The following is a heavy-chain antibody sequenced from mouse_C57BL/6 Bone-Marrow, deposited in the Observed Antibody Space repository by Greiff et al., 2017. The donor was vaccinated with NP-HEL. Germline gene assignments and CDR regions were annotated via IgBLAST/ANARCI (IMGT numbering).Heavy chain of an antibody. J-gene: IGHJ2*01. V-gene: IGHV1-26*01. CDR3: AGTHYYGSSYGY. CDR2: INPNNGGT. Sequence: VQLQQSGPELVKPGASVKISCTASGYTFTDYSMNWVQQSPGKSLEWIGDINPNNGGTSYNQKFKGKATLTVDKSSSTAYMELRSLTSEDSAVYYCAGTHYYGSSYGYWGQGTTLTVSS. D-gene: IGHD1-1*01. CDR1: GYTFTDYS.